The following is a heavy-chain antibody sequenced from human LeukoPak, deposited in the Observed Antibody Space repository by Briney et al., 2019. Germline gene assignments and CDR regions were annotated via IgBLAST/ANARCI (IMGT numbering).Heavy chain of an antibody. D-gene: IGHD6-13*01. Sequence: GGSLRLSCVASGFTFSNYWMHWVRQAPGKGLVWVSRIKTDGSRTNYADSVKGRFTISRDNAKNTVYLEMNSLRSEDTAVYYCARAIGSSWGKVDYWGQGALVTVSS. J-gene: IGHJ4*02. V-gene: IGHV3-74*01. CDR2: IKTDGSRT. CDR3: ARAIGSSWGKVDY. CDR1: GFTFSNYW.